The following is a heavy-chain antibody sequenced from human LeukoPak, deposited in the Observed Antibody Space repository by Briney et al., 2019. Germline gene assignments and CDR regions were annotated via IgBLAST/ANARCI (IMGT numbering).Heavy chain of an antibody. CDR1: GFTFSSYG. D-gene: IGHD3-10*01. V-gene: IGHV3-30*02. CDR3: ARCYTYGTTWFGGLDV. CDR2: IRYDGSNK. J-gene: IGHJ6*02. Sequence: GGSLRLSCAASGFTFSSYGMHWVRQAPGKGLEWVAFIRYDGSNKYYADSVKGRFTISRDNSKNTLYLQMNSLRAEDTAVYYCARCYTYGTTWFGGLDVWGQGTTVTVSS.